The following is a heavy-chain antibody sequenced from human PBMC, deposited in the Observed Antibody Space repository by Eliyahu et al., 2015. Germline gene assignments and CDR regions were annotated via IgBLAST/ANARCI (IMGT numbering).Heavy chain of an antibody. J-gene: IGHJ6*02. CDR2: IYYSGST. CDR1: GGSIXSGXYY. V-gene: IGHV4-30-4*01. D-gene: IGHD6-6*01. CDR3: ARDTYSSSSWYYGMDV. Sequence: QVQLQESGPGLVKPSQTLSLTCTVSGGSIXSGXYYWXWIRQPPGKGLEWIGYIYYSGSTYYNPSFKSRVTISVDTSKNQFSLKLSSVTAADTAVYYCARDTYSSSSWYYGMDVWGQGTTVTVSS.